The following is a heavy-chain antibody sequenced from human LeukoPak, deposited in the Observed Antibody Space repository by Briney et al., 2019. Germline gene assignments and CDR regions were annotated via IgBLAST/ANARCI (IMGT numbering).Heavy chain of an antibody. J-gene: IGHJ3*02. CDR3: ASGTLGYSGSYYAFDI. V-gene: IGHV3-21*01. Sequence: GGSLRLSCAASGFTFSSYAMSWVRQAPGKGLEWVSSISSSSSYIYYADSVKGRFTISRDNAKNSLYLQMNSLRAEDTAVYYCASGTLGYSGSYYAFDIWGQGTMVTVSS. CDR1: GFTFSSYA. CDR2: ISSSSSYI. D-gene: IGHD1-26*01.